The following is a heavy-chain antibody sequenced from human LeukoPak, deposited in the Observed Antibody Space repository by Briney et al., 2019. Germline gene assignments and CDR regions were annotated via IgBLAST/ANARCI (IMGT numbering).Heavy chain of an antibody. J-gene: IGHJ4*02. D-gene: IGHD3-10*01. V-gene: IGHV3-48*02. CDR2: ISSTSTT. Sequence: QAGGSLRLSCAVSGFTFGSYTMNWVRQAPGKGLEWVSHISSTSTTYYADSVKGRFTTSRDNAKNLLYLQMNSLRDENTAVYYCAAAGDYWGQGTLVTVSS. CDR3: AAAGDY. CDR1: GFTFGSYT.